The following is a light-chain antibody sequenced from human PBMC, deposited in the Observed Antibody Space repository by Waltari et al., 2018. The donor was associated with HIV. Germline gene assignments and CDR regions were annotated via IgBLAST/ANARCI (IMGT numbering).Light chain of an antibody. V-gene: IGLV1-44*01. CDR1: SSTIGSTP. J-gene: IGLJ3*02. CDR2: TNI. CDR3: AVWDDSLRSVL. Sequence: QSVLSPPPSAPGTPGQRVNISCSGGSSTIGSTPVNWYRQFPGDAPKLLIYTNIQRPSGVPDRFSGSKSGTSASLAISGLQSEDEADFYCAVWDDSLRSVLFGGGTRLTVL.